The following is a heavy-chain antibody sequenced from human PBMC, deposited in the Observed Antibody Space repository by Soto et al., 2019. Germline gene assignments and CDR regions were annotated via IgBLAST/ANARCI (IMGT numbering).Heavy chain of an antibody. CDR1: GYIFSSYS. J-gene: IGHJ4*02. CDR2: ISAHNGNT. Sequence: QVQLVQSGAEVKKPGASVKVSCKASGYIFSSYSLHWVRQAPGQRLEWMGWISAHNGNTNYAQKLQGRVTVTRDTSTSTAYMELRNLRSDDTAVYYCARGRYGDYWGQGALVTVSS. CDR3: ARGRYGDY. D-gene: IGHD1-1*01. V-gene: IGHV1-3*01.